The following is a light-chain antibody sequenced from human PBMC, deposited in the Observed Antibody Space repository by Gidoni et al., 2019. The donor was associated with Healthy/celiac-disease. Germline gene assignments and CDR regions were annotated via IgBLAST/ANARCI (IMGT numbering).Light chain of an antibody. CDR1: QSVLYSSNNKNY. V-gene: IGKV4-1*01. CDR3: QQYYSTPYT. J-gene: IGKJ2*01. Sequence: EILFTQPPDSLAVSLGERAPINCKSSQSVLYSSNNKNYLAWYQQKPGQPPKLLIYWASTRESGVPDRFSGSGSGTDFTLTISSLQAEDVAVYYCQQYYSTPYTFGQGTKLEIK. CDR2: WAS.